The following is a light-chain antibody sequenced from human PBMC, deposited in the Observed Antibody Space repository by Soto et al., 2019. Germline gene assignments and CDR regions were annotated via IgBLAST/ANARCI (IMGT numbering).Light chain of an antibody. CDR2: DAS. V-gene: IGKV3-20*01. Sequence: EIVLTQSPGTLSLSPGERATLSCRASQSISSSYLAWYQQKPGQAPRLLIYDASSRATGIPVKFSGSGSGTDFSLTISRLEPEDSAVYYCQQYGESATFFTFGPGTKVDIK. CDR3: QQYGESATFFT. CDR1: QSISSSY. J-gene: IGKJ3*01.